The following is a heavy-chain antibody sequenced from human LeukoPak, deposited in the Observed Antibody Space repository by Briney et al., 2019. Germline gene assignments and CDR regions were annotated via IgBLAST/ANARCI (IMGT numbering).Heavy chain of an antibody. Sequence: GGSLRLSCAASGFTFSSYWMSWVRQAPGKGLEWVANIKEDGRQKYYVGSVKGRFTISRDNAKNSLYLQMNSLRAEDTAVYYCAKSSPPPLRYWGQGTLVTVSS. CDR3: AKSSPPPLRY. J-gene: IGHJ4*02. CDR2: IKEDGRQK. CDR1: GFTFSSYW. V-gene: IGHV3-7*03.